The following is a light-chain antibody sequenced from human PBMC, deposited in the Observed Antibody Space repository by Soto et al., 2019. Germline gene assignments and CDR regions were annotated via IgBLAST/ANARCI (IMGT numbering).Light chain of an antibody. Sequence: EIVMTHSPATLSVSPWEGATLSCRASQSVSSNLAWYQQKPGQAPRLLIYGASTRATGIPARFSGSGSGTDFTLTISRLDPEDFAVYFSQQYRSSPRTFGQGTKVDIK. CDR2: GAS. J-gene: IGKJ1*01. CDR3: QQYRSSPRT. CDR1: QSVSSN. V-gene: IGKV3-15*01.